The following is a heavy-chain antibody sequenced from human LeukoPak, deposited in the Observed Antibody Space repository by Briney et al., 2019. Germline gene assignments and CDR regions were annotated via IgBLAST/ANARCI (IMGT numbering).Heavy chain of an antibody. CDR1: GYTLTELS. V-gene: IGHV1-24*01. J-gene: IGHJ4*02. Sequence: ASVKVSCKVSGYTLTELSMHWVRQAPGKGLEWMGWINNYSGNTNYKQNFQGRVTMTAETSSSTVYMELRSLRFEDTAVYYCATGNRYSSSWPFFDYWGQGTLVTVSS. D-gene: IGHD6-13*01. CDR2: INNYSGNT. CDR3: ATGNRYSSSWPFFDY.